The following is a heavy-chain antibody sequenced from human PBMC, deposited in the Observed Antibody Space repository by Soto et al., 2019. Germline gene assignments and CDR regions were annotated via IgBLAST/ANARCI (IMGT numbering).Heavy chain of an antibody. CDR2: ISGSGDNT. V-gene: IGHV3-23*01. CDR1: GFTFSSYA. CDR3: AKDSRVTMVRGVIIPPGY. D-gene: IGHD3-10*01. Sequence: LSCAASGFTFSSYAMSWVRQAPGKGLEWVSAISGSGDNTYYADSVKGRFTISRDNSKNTLYLQIDSLRVEDTAVYYCAKDSRVTMVRGVIIPPGYWGQGTLVTVSS. J-gene: IGHJ4*02.